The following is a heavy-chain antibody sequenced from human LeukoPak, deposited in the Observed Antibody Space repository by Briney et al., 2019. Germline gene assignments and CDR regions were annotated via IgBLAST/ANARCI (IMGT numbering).Heavy chain of an antibody. CDR1: GFTFSTYN. CDR3: ARARRTKNAFDI. J-gene: IGHJ3*02. Sequence: PGGSLRLSCVASGFTFSTYNMNWVRQAPGKGLEWVANIKQDGSEKYYVDSVKGRFTISRDNAKNSLYLQMNSLRAEDTAVYYCARARRTKNAFDIWGQGTMVTVSS. CDR2: IKQDGSEK. V-gene: IGHV3-7*01.